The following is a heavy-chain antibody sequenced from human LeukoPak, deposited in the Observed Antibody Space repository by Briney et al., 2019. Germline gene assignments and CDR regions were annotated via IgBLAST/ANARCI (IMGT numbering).Heavy chain of an antibody. V-gene: IGHV3-53*01. D-gene: IGHD5-12*01. Sequence: GGSLRLSCAASGFTVSSNYMSWVRQAPGKGLEWVSVIYSVGSTYYADSVKGRFTISRDNSKNTLYLQMNSLRAEDTAVYYCARDYGGYSDYFDYWGQGTLVTVSS. CDR3: ARDYGGYSDYFDY. J-gene: IGHJ4*02. CDR2: IYSVGST. CDR1: GFTVSSNY.